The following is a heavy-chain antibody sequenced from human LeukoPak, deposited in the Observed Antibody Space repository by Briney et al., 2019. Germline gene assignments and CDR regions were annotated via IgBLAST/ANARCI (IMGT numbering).Heavy chain of an antibody. D-gene: IGHD3-10*01. Sequence: PGRSLRLSCAASGFTFSSYAMHGVRQAPGKGLEWVAVISYDGSNKYYADSVKGRLTISRDNSKNTLYLQMNSLRAEDTAVYYCARDVSNYYGSGSYYTSNYFDYWGQGTLVTVSS. J-gene: IGHJ4*02. CDR1: GFTFSSYA. CDR3: ARDVSNYYGSGSYYTSNYFDY. V-gene: IGHV3-30*04. CDR2: ISYDGSNK.